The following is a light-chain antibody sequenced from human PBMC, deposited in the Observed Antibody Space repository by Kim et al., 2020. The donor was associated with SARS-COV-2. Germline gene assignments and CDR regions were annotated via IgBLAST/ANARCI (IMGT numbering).Light chain of an antibody. Sequence: SPGDRAPLTCRASQGFSSRYLAWYQQKPGQAPRLLISGASSRATGIPDRFSGSGSGTDFTLTISSLEPEDFAVYYCQQYGSSPLTFGGGTKVDIK. CDR1: QGFSSRY. CDR3: QQYGSSPLT. J-gene: IGKJ4*01. CDR2: GAS. V-gene: IGKV3-20*01.